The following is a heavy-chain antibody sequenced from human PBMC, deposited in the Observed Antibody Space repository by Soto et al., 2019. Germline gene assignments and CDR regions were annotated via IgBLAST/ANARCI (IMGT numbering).Heavy chain of an antibody. CDR1: GASISNYH. V-gene: IGHV4-59*01. CDR2: VYHRGTT. Sequence: PSETLSLTCSVSGASISNYHYSWIRQSPGKGLEWIGYVYHRGTTYYTPSLKSRVNMSLDTSTNEFYLNLKSVTAADTAVYYCALGGYNYGRPFDFWGPGTLVTVSS. D-gene: IGHD5-18*01. J-gene: IGHJ4*02. CDR3: ALGGYNYGRPFDF.